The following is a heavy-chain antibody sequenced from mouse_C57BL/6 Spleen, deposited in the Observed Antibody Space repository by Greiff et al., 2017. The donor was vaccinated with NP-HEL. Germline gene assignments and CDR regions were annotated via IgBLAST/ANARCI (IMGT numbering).Heavy chain of an antibody. V-gene: IGHV1-82*01. CDR2: IYPGDGDT. CDR3: ARIPTTVVPYYYAMDY. Sequence: QVQLKESGPELVKPGASVKISCKASGYAFSSSWLNWVKQRPGKGLEWIGRIYPGDGDTNYNGKFKGKATLTADKSSSPAYMQLSSLTSEDSAVYFCARIPTTVVPYYYAMDYWGQGTSVTVSS. J-gene: IGHJ4*01. CDR1: GYAFSSSW. D-gene: IGHD1-1*01.